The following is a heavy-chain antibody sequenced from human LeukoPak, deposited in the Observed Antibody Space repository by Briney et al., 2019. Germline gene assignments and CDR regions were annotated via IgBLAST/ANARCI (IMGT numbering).Heavy chain of an antibody. J-gene: IGHJ4*02. CDR1: GFTFGDYA. V-gene: IGHV3-49*04. D-gene: IGHD5-12*01. CDR3: TREGKWLPHY. Sequence: GGSLRLSCTGSGFTFGDYAMSWVRQAPRKGLEWVGFIRSKAYGGTTEYAASVKGRFTISRDDSKSSAYLQMNSLKTEDTGMYYCTREGKWLPHYWGQGTLVTVSS. CDR2: IRSKAYGGTT.